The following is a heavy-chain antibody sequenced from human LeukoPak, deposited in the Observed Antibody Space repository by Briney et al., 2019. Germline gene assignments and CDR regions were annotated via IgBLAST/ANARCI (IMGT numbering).Heavy chain of an antibody. CDR3: ARGGRDGYNCFDY. CDR1: GGTFSSYA. J-gene: IGHJ4*02. CDR2: IIPIFGTA. Sequence: ASVKVSCKASGGTFSSYAISWVRQAPGQGLEWMGGIIPIFGTANYAQKFQGRDTITTDESTSTAYMELSSLRSEDTAVYYCARGGRDGYNCFDYWGQGTLVTVSS. D-gene: IGHD5-24*01. V-gene: IGHV1-69*05.